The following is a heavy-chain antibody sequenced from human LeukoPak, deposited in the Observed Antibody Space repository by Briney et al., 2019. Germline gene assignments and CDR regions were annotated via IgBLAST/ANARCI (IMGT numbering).Heavy chain of an antibody. J-gene: IGHJ5*02. CDR1: GGSISSGDYY. Sequence: SQTLSLTCTVSGGSISSGDYYWNWIRQPPGKGLEWIGYIYYSGSTYYNPSLKSRVTISVDTSKNQFSLKLSSVTAADTAVHYCARAHPPGVDITDNWFDPWGQGTLVTVSS. V-gene: IGHV4-30-4*01. CDR3: ARAHPPGVDITDNWFDP. CDR2: IYYSGST. D-gene: IGHD3-22*01.